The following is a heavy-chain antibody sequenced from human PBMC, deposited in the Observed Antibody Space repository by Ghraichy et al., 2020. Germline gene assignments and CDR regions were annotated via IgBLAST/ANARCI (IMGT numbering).Heavy chain of an antibody. J-gene: IGHJ4*02. D-gene: IGHD3-10*01. CDR3: AISRHYYGSGSYSPAFDY. CDR1: GGSFSGYY. CDR2: INHSGST. V-gene: IGHV4-34*01. Sequence: ESLNISCAVYGGSFSGYYWSWIRQPPGKGLEWIGEINHSGSTNYNPSLKSRVTISVDTSKNQFSLKLSSVTAADTAVYYCAISRHYYGSGSYSPAFDYWGQGTLVTVSS.